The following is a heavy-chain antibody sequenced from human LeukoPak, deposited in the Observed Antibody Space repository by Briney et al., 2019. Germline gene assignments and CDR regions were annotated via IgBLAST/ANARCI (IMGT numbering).Heavy chain of an antibody. CDR2: ISSSGST. Sequence: SETLSLTCTVPGGSIDTYYWSWIRQPAGKGLEWVGRISSSGSTNYNPSLTSRVTMSVDTYNNQFSLKVTSVTAADTAVYYCVRYAVAGSNLYFDYWGQGTLVTVSS. CDR1: GGSIDTYY. D-gene: IGHD6-19*01. J-gene: IGHJ4*02. V-gene: IGHV4-4*07. CDR3: VRYAVAGSNLYFDY.